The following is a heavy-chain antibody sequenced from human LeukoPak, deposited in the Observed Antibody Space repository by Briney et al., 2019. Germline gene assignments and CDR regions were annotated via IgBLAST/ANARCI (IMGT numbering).Heavy chain of an antibody. CDR3: ARDLGVTTVTLFDP. CDR1: GCTFTGYY. D-gene: IGHD4-11*01. J-gene: IGHJ5*02. Sequence: GASVKVSCKASGCTFTGYYMHWVRQAPGQGLEWMGWINPNSGGTNYAQKFQGRVTMTRDTSISTAYLELSRLRSDDTAVYYCARDLGVTTVTLFDPWGQGTLVTVSS. V-gene: IGHV1-2*02. CDR2: INPNSGGT.